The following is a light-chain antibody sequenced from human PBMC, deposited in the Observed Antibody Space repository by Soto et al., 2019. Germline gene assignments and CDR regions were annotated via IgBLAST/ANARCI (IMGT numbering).Light chain of an antibody. CDR2: GVS. J-gene: IGLJ1*01. CDR1: SSDVGSYNR. Sequence: QSVLTQPPSVSGSPGQSVTISCTGTSSDVGSYNRVPWYQQPPGTAPKLLIYGVSNRPSGVPDRFSGSKSGNTASLTISGLQAEDEADYYCSSYTSSSTYVFGSGTKVTVL. CDR3: SSYTSSSTYV. V-gene: IGLV2-18*02.